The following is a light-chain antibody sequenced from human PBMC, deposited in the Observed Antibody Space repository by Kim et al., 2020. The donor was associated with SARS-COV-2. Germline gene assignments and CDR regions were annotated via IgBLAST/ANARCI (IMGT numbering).Light chain of an antibody. CDR3: QTLGTGIRV. Sequence: QLVLTQSPSASASLGASVKLTCTLSSGHSSYAIAWHQQQPEKGPRYLMKLNNDGSHSKGDGIPDLFSGTSSGAERYLTISSLQSEDEADYYCQTLGTGIRVFGGGTQLTDL. V-gene: IGLV4-69*02. CDR2: LNNDGSH. J-gene: IGLJ3*02. CDR1: SGHSSYA.